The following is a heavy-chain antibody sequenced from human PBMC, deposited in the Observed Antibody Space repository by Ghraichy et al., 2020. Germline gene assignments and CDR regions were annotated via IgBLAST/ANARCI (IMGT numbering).Heavy chain of an antibody. CDR1: GGSISSSSYY. CDR3: AMTYYDFWSGPQYNWFDP. V-gene: IGHV4-39*01. Sequence: SETLSLTCTVSGGSISSSSYYWGWIRQPPGKGLEWIGSIYYSGSTYYNPSLKSRVTISVDTSKNQFSLKLSSVTAADTAVYYCAMTYYDFWSGPQYNWFDPWGQGTLVTVSS. D-gene: IGHD3-3*01. J-gene: IGHJ5*02. CDR2: IYYSGST.